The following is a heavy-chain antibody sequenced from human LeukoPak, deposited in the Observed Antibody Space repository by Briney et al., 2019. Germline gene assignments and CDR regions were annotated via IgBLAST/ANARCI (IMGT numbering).Heavy chain of an antibody. CDR1: CGSFSGYY. CDR3: ARGLPYYDSSGPQTNWFDP. CDR2: INHSGST. D-gene: IGHD3-22*01. J-gene: IGHJ5*02. Sequence: PSETLSLTCAVYCGSFSGYYWSWIRQPPGKGLEWIGEINHSGSTNYNPSLKSRVTISVDTSKNQFSLKLSSVTAADTAVYYCARGLPYYDSSGPQTNWFDPWGQGTLVTVSS. V-gene: IGHV4-34*01.